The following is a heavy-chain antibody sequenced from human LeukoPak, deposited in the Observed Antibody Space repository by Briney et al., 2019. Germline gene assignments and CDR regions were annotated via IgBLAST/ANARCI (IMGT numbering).Heavy chain of an antibody. CDR2: ISSSSSTI. J-gene: IGHJ3*02. Sequence: PGGSLRLSCAASGFTFSSYWMHWVRQAPGKGLEWVSYISSSSSTIYYADSVKGRFTISRDNAKNSLYLQMNSLRAEDTAVYYCARDVTTVTMAAFDIWGQGTMVTVSS. V-gene: IGHV3-48*01. CDR1: GFTFSSYW. D-gene: IGHD4-17*01. CDR3: ARDVTTVTMAAFDI.